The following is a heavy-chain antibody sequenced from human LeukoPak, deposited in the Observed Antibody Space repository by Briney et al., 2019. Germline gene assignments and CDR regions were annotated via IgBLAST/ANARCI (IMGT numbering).Heavy chain of an antibody. V-gene: IGHV4-39*07. CDR3: ARDTFEGAPDY. CDR2: IYYSGST. D-gene: IGHD1-26*01. J-gene: IGHJ4*02. CDR1: GGSISSSSYY. Sequence: SETLSLTRTVSGGSISSSSYYWGWIRQPPGKGLEWIGSIYYSGSTYYNPSLKSRVTISVDTSKNQFSLKLSSVTAADTAVYYCARDTFEGAPDYWGQGTLVTVSS.